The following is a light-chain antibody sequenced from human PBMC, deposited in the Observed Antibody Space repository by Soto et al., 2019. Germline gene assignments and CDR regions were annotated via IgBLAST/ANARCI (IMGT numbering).Light chain of an antibody. CDR1: QSVSSSY. J-gene: IGKJ4*01. Sequence: EIVLTQSPGTLSLSPGERATLSCRASQSVSSSYLAWYQQKPGQAPRLLIYGASSRATGIPDRLCGSGSGTDFTLTISRLEPEDFAVYYCQQYGSSRELTFGGVTMVEIK. V-gene: IGKV3-20*01. CDR3: QQYGSSRELT. CDR2: GAS.